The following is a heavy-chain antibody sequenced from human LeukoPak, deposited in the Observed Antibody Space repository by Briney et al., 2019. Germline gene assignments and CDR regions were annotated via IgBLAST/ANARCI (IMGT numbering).Heavy chain of an antibody. Sequence: SETLSLTCAVYGGSFSGYYWSWIRQPPGKGLEWMGEINHSGSTNYNPSLKSRVTISVDTSKNQFSLKLSSLTAADTAVYYCARGPSWRYSTKYYFDYWGQGTLVTVSS. V-gene: IGHV4-34*01. CDR1: GGSFSGYY. J-gene: IGHJ4*02. D-gene: IGHD6-13*01. CDR2: INHSGST. CDR3: ARGPSWRYSTKYYFDY.